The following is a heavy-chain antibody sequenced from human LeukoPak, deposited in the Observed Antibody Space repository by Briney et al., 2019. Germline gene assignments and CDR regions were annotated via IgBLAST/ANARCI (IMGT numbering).Heavy chain of an antibody. CDR3: ARGGYYDYVWGSYRYWWFDP. J-gene: IGHJ5*02. D-gene: IGHD3-16*02. CDR1: GGSFSGYY. CDR2: INHSGST. Sequence: SETLSLTCAVYGGSFSGYYWSWIRQPPGKGLEWIGEINHSGSTNYNPSLKSRVTISVDTSKNQFSLKLSSVTAADTAVYYCARGGYYDYVWGSYRYWWFDPWGQGPLVTVSS. V-gene: IGHV4-34*01.